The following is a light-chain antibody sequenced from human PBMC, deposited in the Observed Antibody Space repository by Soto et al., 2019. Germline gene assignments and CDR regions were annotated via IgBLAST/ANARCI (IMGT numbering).Light chain of an antibody. CDR3: QQSYSTLSLS. Sequence: DIQMTQSPSSLSASVGDRVTITCRASESISRHLNWYQQKPGKAPNLLIYAASTLQNGVPSRFSGRGSGTDFTLTISSLQPEDFATYYCQQSYSTLSLSFGQGTRLEIK. V-gene: IGKV1-39*01. CDR2: AAS. CDR1: ESISRH. J-gene: IGKJ5*01.